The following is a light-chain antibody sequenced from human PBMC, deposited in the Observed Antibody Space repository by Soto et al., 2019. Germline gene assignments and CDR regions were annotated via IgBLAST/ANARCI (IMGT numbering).Light chain of an antibody. CDR1: GIDDYDYNF. V-gene: IGLV2-8*01. CDR3: STFAVSPVI. J-gene: IGLJ2*01. Sequence: QSALTQPASVSGSAGHSVTIPCTGTGIDDYDYNFVSWYQHHPGKVPKLIIFEVNKRPSGVPDRFSGSKSGTTASLTVSGLQADDEADYYCSTFAVSPVIFGGGTKLTVL. CDR2: EVN.